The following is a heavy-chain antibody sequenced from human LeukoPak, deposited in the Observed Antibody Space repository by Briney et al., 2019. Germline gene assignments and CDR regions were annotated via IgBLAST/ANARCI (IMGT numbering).Heavy chain of an antibody. J-gene: IGHJ3*02. CDR3: ARVRKGGVRDAFDI. CDR1: GRSFSGYY. D-gene: IGHD3-3*01. CDR2: INHSGST. Sequence: SETLSLTCAVYGRSFSGYYWSWIRQPPGKGLEWIGEINHSGSTNYNPSLKSRVTISVDTSKNQFSLKLSSVTAADTAVYYCARVRKGGVRDAFDIWGQGTMVTVSS. V-gene: IGHV4-34*01.